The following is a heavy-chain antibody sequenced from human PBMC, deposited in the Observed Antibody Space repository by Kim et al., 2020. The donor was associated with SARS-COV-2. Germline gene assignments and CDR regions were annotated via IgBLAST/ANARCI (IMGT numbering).Heavy chain of an antibody. CDR1: GFIFDDYA. D-gene: IGHD6-19*01. V-gene: IGHV3-9*01. Sequence: GGSLRLSCAASGFIFDDYAMHWVRQAPGKGLEWVSVISWNSGSIGYVDSVKGRFTISRDNANNSLYLQMNSLRTEDTALYYCAKGRNKWLVTDYFDYWGQGTLVTVSS. CDR2: ISWNSGSI. CDR3: AKGRNKWLVTDYFDY. J-gene: IGHJ4*02.